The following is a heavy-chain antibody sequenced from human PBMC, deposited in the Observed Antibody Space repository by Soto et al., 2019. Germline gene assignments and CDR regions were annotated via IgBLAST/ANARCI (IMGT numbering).Heavy chain of an antibody. Sequence: GGSLRPSCAASGFTVSSNYMSWVRQAPGKGLEWVSVIYRGGSTYYADSVKGRFTISRDNSRNTLFLQMNSLRAEDTAVYYCARDYYKYYDSSGYYRSPAYWGQGTLVTVSS. V-gene: IGHV3-53*05. J-gene: IGHJ4*02. CDR2: IYRGGST. CDR1: GFTVSSNY. D-gene: IGHD3-22*01. CDR3: ARDYYKYYDSSGYYRSPAY.